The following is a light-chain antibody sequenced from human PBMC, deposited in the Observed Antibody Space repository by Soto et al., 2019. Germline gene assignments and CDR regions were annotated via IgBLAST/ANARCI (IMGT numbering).Light chain of an antibody. V-gene: IGKV3D-15*01. CDR3: QQYKT. CDR1: ESVTSS. CDR2: GAS. J-gene: IGKJ1*01. Sequence: EEGMTQSPATLSVSTGDTATLSCRASESVTSSLAWYQQKPGQPPRLLIYGASSRATGIPDRFSASGSGTDFTLTISRLEPEDFAVYYCQQYKTFGQGTKVDI.